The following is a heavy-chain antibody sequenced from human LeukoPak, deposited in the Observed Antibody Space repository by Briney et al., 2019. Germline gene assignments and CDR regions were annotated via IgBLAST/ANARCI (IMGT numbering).Heavy chain of an antibody. J-gene: IGHJ4*02. CDR3: ARGDSSGYYYFEY. CDR1: GFTFSSYA. CDR2: IYSGGST. D-gene: IGHD6-19*01. V-gene: IGHV3-53*01. Sequence: PGGSLRLSCAASGFTFSSYAMSWVRQAPGKGLEWVSVIYSGGSTYYADSVKGRFTISRDNSKNTLYLQMNSLRAEDTAMYYCARGDSSGYYYFEYWGQGTLVTVSS.